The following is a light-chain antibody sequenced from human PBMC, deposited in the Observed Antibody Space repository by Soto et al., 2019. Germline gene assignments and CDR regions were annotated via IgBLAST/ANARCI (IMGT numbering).Light chain of an antibody. CDR2: DVS. J-gene: IGLJ1*01. V-gene: IGLV2-14*03. CDR1: SSDVGGNKY. Sequence: QSALTQPASVSGSPGQSITISCTGTSSDVGGNKYVSWYQHYPGKAPKLMICDVSNRPSGVPNRFSGSKSGNTASLTISGLQAEDEADYYCSAFTGTTYVFGTGTKLTVL. CDR3: SAFTGTTYV.